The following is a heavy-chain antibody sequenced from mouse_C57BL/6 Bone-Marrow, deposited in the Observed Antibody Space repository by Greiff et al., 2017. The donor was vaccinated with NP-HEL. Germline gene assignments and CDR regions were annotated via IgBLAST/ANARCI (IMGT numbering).Heavy chain of an antibody. CDR3: ARGGNYWYYFYY. CDR2: FHPYNDDT. CDR1: GYTFTTYP. D-gene: IGHD2-1*01. Sequence: QVQLQQSGAELLKPGASVKMSCKASGYTFTTYPIEWVKQNHGKSLEWIGNFHPYNDDTEYNEKFKNKATLTVEKSSSTVYLELSRLTSDDSSVYYGARGGNYWYYFYYWGQGTTLTVSS. V-gene: IGHV1-47*01. J-gene: IGHJ2*01.